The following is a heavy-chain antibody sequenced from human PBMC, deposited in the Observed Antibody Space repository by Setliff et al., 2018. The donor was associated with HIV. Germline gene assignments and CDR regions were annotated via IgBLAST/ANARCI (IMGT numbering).Heavy chain of an antibody. Sequence: GASVKVSCKASRRTFNSHTINWVRQAPGRGLDWMGRIIPILGVANYAQRFQGKVTITADKSTSTAYMELTSLRFDDTAMYYCVRGVQSPPHYSYYYMDVWGEGTMVTVSS. CDR1: RRTFNSHT. V-gene: IGHV1-69*02. CDR2: IIPILGVA. D-gene: IGHD3-3*01. J-gene: IGHJ6*03. CDR3: VRGVQSPPHYSYYYMDV.